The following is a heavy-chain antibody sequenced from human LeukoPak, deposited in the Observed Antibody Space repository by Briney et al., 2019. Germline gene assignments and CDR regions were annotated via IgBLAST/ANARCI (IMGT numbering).Heavy chain of an antibody. J-gene: IGHJ6*02. CDR1: GFTFSSYA. CDR3: ARDLLRFLEWLYTTYYYYGMDV. V-gene: IGHV3-30-3*01. CDR2: ISYDGSNK. Sequence: PGGSLRLSCAASGFTFSSYAMHWVRQVPGKGLEWVAVISYDGSNKYYADSVKGRFTISRDNSKNTLHLQMNSLRAEDTAVYYCARDLLRFLEWLYTTYYYYGMDVWGQGTTVTVSS. D-gene: IGHD3-3*01.